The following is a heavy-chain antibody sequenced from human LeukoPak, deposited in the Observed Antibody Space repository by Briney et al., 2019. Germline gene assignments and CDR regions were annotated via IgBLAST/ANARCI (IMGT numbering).Heavy chain of an antibody. CDR3: ARDLSNWNDDGGDY. Sequence: SETLSLTCTVSGGSISSSSYYWGWIRQPPGKGLEWIGSIYYSGSTYYNPSLKRRVTISVDTSKNQFSLKLSSVTAADTAVYYCARDLSNWNDDGGDYWGQGTLVTVSS. CDR2: IYYSGST. J-gene: IGHJ4*02. D-gene: IGHD1-20*01. CDR1: GGSISSSSYY. V-gene: IGHV4-39*07.